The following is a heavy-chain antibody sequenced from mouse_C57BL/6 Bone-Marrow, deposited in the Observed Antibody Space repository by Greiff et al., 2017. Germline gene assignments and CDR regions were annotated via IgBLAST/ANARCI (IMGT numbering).Heavy chain of an antibody. V-gene: IGHV1-4*01. D-gene: IGHD1-1*01. CDR1: GYTFTSYT. CDR2: INPSSGYT. J-gene: IGHJ2*01. CDR3: ARMGYYGSIDY. Sequence: VQLQESGAELARSGASVKMSCKASGYTFTSYTMHWVKQRPGQGLEWIGYINPSSGYTKYNQKFKDKATLTADKSSSTAYMQLSSLTSEDSAVYYCARMGYYGSIDYWGQGTTLTVSS.